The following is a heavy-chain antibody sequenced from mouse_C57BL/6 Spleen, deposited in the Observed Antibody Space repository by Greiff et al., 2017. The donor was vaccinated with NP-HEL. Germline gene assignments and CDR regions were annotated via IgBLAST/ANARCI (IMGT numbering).Heavy chain of an antibody. CDR1: GFTFSDYY. CDR2: ISNGGGST. V-gene: IGHV5-12*01. D-gene: IGHD2-5*01. CDR3: ASYSNYVDYYAMDY. Sequence: EVKVVESGGGLVQPGGSLKLSCAASGFTFSDYYMYWVRQTPEKRLEWVAYISNGGGSTYYPDTVKGRFTISRDNAKNTLYLQMSRLKSEDTAMYYCASYSNYVDYYAMDYWGQGTSVTVSS. J-gene: IGHJ4*01.